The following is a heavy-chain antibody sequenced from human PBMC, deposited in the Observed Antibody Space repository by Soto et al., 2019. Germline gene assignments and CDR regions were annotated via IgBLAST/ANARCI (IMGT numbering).Heavy chain of an antibody. CDR2: INTGGIST. D-gene: IGHD3-10*01. J-gene: IGHJ5*02. CDR3: AKVAGHTWFGPFGGFEP. Sequence: GGSLRLSCAVSGFTFSNYAMTWVRQAPGKGLEWVSTINTGGISTYYTDSVKGRFTISRDNSKSTLYLQINSLRAEDTAVYYCAKVAGHTWFGPFGGFEPWGQGTLATVSS. V-gene: IGHV3-23*01. CDR1: GFTFSNYA.